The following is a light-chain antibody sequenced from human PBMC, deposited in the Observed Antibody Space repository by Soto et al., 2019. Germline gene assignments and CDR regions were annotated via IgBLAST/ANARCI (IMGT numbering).Light chain of an antibody. V-gene: IGLV6-57*04. CDR3: QSYDSSNPHVV. Sequence: FMLTQPHSVSESPGKTVTISCTRSSGSIASNYVQWYQQRPGSAPTTVIYEDNQRPSGVPDRFSGSIDSSSNSASLTISGLKTEDEADYSCQSYDSSNPHVVFGGGTKLTVL. CDR1: SGSIASNY. J-gene: IGLJ2*01. CDR2: EDN.